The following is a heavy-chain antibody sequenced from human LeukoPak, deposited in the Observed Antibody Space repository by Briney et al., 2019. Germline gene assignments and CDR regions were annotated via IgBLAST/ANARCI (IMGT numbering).Heavy chain of an antibody. D-gene: IGHD3-22*01. CDR3: ARRPITYYYDSSGYYFDY. CDR1: GGSISSHY. V-gene: IGHV4-59*11. J-gene: IGHJ4*02. Sequence: PSETLSLTCTVSGGSISSHYWSWIRQPPGKGLEWIGYIYYSGSTNYNPSLKSRVTTSVDTSKNQFSLKLSSVTAADTAVYYCARRPITYYYDSSGYYFDYWGQGTLVTVSS. CDR2: IYYSGST.